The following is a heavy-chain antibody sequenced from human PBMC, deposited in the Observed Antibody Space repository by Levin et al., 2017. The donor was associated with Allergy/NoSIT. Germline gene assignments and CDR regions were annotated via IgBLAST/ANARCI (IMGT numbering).Heavy chain of an antibody. CDR2: IYHLGST. J-gene: IGHJ4*02. D-gene: IGHD2/OR15-2a*01. CDR1: GGSISSSNW. Sequence: SQTLSLTCAVSGGSISSSNWWSWVRQFPGKGLEWIGEIYHLGSTNYNPSLKSRVSMSIDKSKNQFSLKMTSVTAADTAVYYCATSFLDSWGQGTLVTVSS. CDR3: ATSFLDS. V-gene: IGHV4-4*02.